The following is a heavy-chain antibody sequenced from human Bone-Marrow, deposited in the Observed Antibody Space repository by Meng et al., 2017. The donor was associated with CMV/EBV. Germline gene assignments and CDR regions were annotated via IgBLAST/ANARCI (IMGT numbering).Heavy chain of an antibody. J-gene: IGHJ4*02. CDR1: GFTFSTYE. CDR2: ISSSGSSYTV. Sequence: GESLKISCAASGFTFSTYEMNWVRQAPGKGLEWLSYISSSGSSYTVYYADSVKGRFTISRDNAKNSLYLQMHSLRPEDTATYFCAKDKGLRYLEWSVVRGQGTLVTVSS. CDR3: AKDKGLRYLEWSVV. D-gene: IGHD3-3*01. V-gene: IGHV3-48*03.